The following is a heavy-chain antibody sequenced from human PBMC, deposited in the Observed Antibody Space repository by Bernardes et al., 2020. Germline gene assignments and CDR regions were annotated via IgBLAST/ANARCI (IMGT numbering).Heavy chain of an antibody. CDR2: IKKDGTEK. V-gene: IGHV3-7*01. CDR1: GFTFSEYW. J-gene: IGHJ5*01. Sequence: GGSLRLSCAASGFTFSEYWMTWVRQAPGKGLEWVANIKKDGTEKYYVDSVKGRFTISRDNAKNSVYLQMNSLRAEDTAMYYCARLGGYCSTSSCYGWFDSWGQGTLVTVSS. CDR3: ARLGGYCSTSSCYGWFDS. D-gene: IGHD2-2*01.